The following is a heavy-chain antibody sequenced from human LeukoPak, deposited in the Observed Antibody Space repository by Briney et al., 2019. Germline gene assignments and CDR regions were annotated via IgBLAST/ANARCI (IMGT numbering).Heavy chain of an antibody. V-gene: IGHV4-34*01. Sequence: SETLSLTCAVYGGSFSGYYWSWIRQPPGKGLEWIGEINHSGSTNYNPSLKSRVTISVDTSKNQFSLKLSSVTAADTAVYYCARDTYYDILTGYFFDCSGQGTLVTVSS. J-gene: IGHJ5*01. CDR1: GGSFSGYY. CDR3: ARDTYYDILTGYFFDC. D-gene: IGHD3-9*01. CDR2: INHSGST.